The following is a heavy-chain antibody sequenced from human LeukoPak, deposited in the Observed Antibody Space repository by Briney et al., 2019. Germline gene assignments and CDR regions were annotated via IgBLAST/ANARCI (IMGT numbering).Heavy chain of an antibody. CDR2: ISSSSSYI. D-gene: IGHD6-13*01. Sequence: GGSLRLSCAASGFTFSSYSMNWVRQAPGKGLEWVSSISSSSSYIYYADSVKGRFTISRDNAKNSLYLQMNSLRAEDTAVYYCARAFEDSSSEAYYFDYWGQGTLVTVSS. CDR3: ARAFEDSSSEAYYFDY. V-gene: IGHV3-21*01. J-gene: IGHJ4*02. CDR1: GFTFSSYS.